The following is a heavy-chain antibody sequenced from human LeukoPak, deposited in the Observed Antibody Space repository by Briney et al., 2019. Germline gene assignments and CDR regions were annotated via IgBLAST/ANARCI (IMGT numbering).Heavy chain of an antibody. V-gene: IGHV3-64D*09. Sequence: PGGSLRLSCSASGFPFSSYAMHWVRQAPGKGLEYVSAISDSGGSAYYADSVKGRFTISRDNSKNTLYLQMSSLRAEDTAVYFCVRGYYFGPNGMDVWGQGTTVTVSS. CDR1: GFPFSSYA. D-gene: IGHD2/OR15-2a*01. J-gene: IGHJ6*02. CDR2: ISDSGGSA. CDR3: VRGYYFGPNGMDV.